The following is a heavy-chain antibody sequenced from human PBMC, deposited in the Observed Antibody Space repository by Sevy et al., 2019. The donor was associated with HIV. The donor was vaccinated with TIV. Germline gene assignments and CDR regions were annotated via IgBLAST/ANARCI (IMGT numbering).Heavy chain of an antibody. CDR1: RFTFSTYA. CDR3: ARDGGAYTYGTGKY. CDR2: ISYDGNIK. J-gene: IGHJ4*02. V-gene: IGHV3-30-3*01. D-gene: IGHD5-18*01. Sequence: GESLKISCAASRFTFSTYAMHWVRQAPGKGLEWVSVISYDGNIKYYADSVKGRFTISRDDSKNTLYLQMNSLRAEDTAVYYCARDGGAYTYGTGKYWGQGTLVTVSS.